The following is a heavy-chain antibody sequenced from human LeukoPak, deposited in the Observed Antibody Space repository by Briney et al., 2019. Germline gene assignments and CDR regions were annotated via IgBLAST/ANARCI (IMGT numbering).Heavy chain of an antibody. J-gene: IGHJ4*02. CDR3: AKDIAVATITMGFDY. CDR1: GFTFDDYT. D-gene: IGHD5-12*01. V-gene: IGHV3-43*01. CDR2: ISWDGGST. Sequence: SGGSLRLSCAASGFTFDDYTMYWVRQAPGKGLEWVSLISWDGGSTYYADSVKGRFTISRDNSKNSLYLQMNSLRTEDTALYYCAKDIAVATITMGFDYWGQGTLVTVSS.